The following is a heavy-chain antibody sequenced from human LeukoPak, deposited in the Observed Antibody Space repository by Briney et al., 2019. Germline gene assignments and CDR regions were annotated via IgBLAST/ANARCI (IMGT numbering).Heavy chain of an antibody. CDR1: GYTFTGYY. CDR2: INPNNGGT. J-gene: IGHJ6*03. CDR3: ARDLPIPAAVKDFMDV. D-gene: IGHD6-13*01. V-gene: IGHV1-2*02. Sequence: ASVKVSCKASGYTFTGYYIHCVRQAPGQGLEWMGWINPNNGGTNYAQKFQGRVTMTRDTSITTAYMELSRLRSDDTAVYYCARDLPIPAAVKDFMDVWGTGTTVIVFS.